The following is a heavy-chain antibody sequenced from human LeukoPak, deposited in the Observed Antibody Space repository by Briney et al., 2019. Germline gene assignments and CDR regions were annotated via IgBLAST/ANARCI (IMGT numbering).Heavy chain of an antibody. V-gene: IGHV1-69*13. CDR3: ARDLSITMVRGVIKKDYYYYMDV. D-gene: IGHD3-10*01. CDR2: IIPIFGTA. CDR1: GGTFSSYA. Sequence: ASVKVSCKASGGTFSSYAISWVRQAPGQGLEWMGGIIPIFGTANYAQKFQGRVTITADESTSTAYMELSSLRSEDTAVYYCARDLSITMVRGVIKKDYYYYMDVWGKGTTVTISS. J-gene: IGHJ6*03.